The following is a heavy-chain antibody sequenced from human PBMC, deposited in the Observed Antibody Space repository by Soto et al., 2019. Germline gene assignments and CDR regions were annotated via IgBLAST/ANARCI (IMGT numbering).Heavy chain of an antibody. CDR1: GDSVSSGSYY. D-gene: IGHD2-2*01. Sequence: KPSETLSLTCTVSGDSVSSGSYYWSWIRQPPGKGLEWIAYIHHSGTTNYNPSLKSRVTISVDTSKNQFSLKPTSVTAADTAMFYCARGGGYCGTTSCYTYFFDSWGQGALVTVSS. V-gene: IGHV4-61*01. CDR3: ARGGGYCGTTSCYTYFFDS. J-gene: IGHJ4*02. CDR2: IHHSGTT.